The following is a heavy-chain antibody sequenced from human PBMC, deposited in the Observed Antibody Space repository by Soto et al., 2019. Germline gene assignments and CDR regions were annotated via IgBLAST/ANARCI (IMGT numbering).Heavy chain of an antibody. V-gene: IGHV1-69*06. CDR3: PAQTLTYPSPQGPFEH. J-gene: IGHJ4*02. Sequence: QVLLVQSGTEVKRPGSSLNVSCRASGGDISTYSITWLRHVPGPRLEWMGGGFPISPAADSAQKFQDRLTIPADKSPNSFYMHLCILRSEDTDVYFCPAQTLTYPSPQGPFEHWGQRTPVNVPS. CDR2: GFPISPAA. CDR1: GGDISTYS.